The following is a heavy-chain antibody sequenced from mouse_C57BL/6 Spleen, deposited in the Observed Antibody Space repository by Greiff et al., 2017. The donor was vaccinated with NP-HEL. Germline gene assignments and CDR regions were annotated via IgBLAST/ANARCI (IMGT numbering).Heavy chain of an antibody. CDR1: GSSLSTSGMG. CDR2: IYWDDDK. CDR3: ARSNYWYFDF. J-gene: IGHJ1*03. V-gene: IGHV8-12*01. Sequence: VTLKVSAPGILQSSQTLSLPCSFSGSSLSTSGMGVSCIRHPSGKGLELLARIYWDDDKRYNPYLKSRLTISKGTSRNQVFLKITSVETADTATYYCARSNYWYFDFWGTGTTVTVSS.